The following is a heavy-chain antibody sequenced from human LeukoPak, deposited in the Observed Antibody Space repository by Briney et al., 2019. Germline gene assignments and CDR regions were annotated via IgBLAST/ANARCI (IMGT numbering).Heavy chain of an antibody. CDR2: ISSSSSYI. J-gene: IGHJ6*03. D-gene: IGHD6-13*01. CDR3: ARELRGIAAAALEPNYYYYYMDV. V-gene: IGHV3-21*01. Sequence: GGSLRLSCAASGFTFSSYWMHWVRQAPGKGLVWVSSISSSSSYIYYADSVKGRFTISRDNAKNSLYLQMNSLRAEDTAVYYCARELRGIAAAALEPNYYYYYMDVWGKGTTVTISS. CDR1: GFTFSSYW.